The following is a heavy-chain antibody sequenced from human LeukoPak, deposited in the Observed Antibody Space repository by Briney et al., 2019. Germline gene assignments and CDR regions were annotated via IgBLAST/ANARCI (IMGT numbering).Heavy chain of an antibody. CDR3: ARTLIGSSHNWFDP. Sequence: PGGSLRLSCAGSGFTFSSYNMNWVRQAPGKGLEWVSSISGSSSYIYYADSVKGRFTISRDNAKNSLYLQMNSLRAEDTAVYYCARTLIGSSHNWFDPWGQGTLVTVSS. CDR1: GFTFSSYN. J-gene: IGHJ5*02. D-gene: IGHD6-13*01. V-gene: IGHV3-21*01. CDR2: ISGSSSYI.